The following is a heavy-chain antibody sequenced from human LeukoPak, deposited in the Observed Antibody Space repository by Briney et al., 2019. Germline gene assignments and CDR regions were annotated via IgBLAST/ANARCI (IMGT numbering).Heavy chain of an antibody. V-gene: IGHV3-21*01. D-gene: IGHD2-2*01. CDR3: AREGDIVVVPAAIDY. Sequence: GGSLRLSCAASGFTFSSYSMNWVRQAPGKGLEWVSSISSSSSYIYYADSVKGRFTITRDNAKNSLCLQMNSLRAEDTAVYYCAREGDIVVVPAAIDYWGQGTLVTVSS. CDR2: ISSSSSYI. CDR1: GFTFSSYS. J-gene: IGHJ4*02.